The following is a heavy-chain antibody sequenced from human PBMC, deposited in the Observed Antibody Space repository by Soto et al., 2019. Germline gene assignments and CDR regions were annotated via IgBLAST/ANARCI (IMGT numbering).Heavy chain of an antibody. V-gene: IGHV3-23*01. CDR2: ISGSGAST. CDR3: AKSVYNWNDGFFDY. J-gene: IGHJ4*02. CDR1: GFTFSSYA. D-gene: IGHD1-1*01. Sequence: GGSLRLSCAASGFTFSSYAMSWVRQAPGKGLEWVSAISGSGASTYYADSVKGRFTISRDNSKNTLYLQMSSLRAEDTAVYYCAKSVYNWNDGFFDYWGQGTLVTVSS.